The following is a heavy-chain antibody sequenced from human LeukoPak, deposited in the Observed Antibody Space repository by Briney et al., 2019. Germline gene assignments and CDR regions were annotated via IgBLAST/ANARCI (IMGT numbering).Heavy chain of an antibody. D-gene: IGHD1-1*01. CDR2: MNPNSGNT. V-gene: IGHV1-8*02. CDR3: ASLTTPYYYYYGMDV. J-gene: IGHJ6*02. CDR1: GYTFTSYY. Sequence: ASVKVSCKASGYTFTSYYMHWVRQATGQGLEWMGWMNPNSGNTGYAQKFQGRVTMTRNTSISTAYMELSSLRSEDTAVYYCASLTTPYYYYYGMDVWGQGTTVTVSS.